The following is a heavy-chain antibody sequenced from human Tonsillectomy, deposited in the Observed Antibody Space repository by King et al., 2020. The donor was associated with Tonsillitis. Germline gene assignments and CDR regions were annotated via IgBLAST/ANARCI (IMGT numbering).Heavy chain of an antibody. CDR2: IKQDGSAK. CDR1: GFTFSSYW. Sequence: VQLVESGGGLVQPGGSLRLSCAASGFTFSSYWMRWVRQAPGKGLEWLANIKQDGSAKYYVDSLKGRFTISRDNAKNSRCLQMNSPRAEDTAVYYCARDASGSYWGPDAFDIWGQGTMVTVSS. CDR3: ARDASGSYWGPDAFDI. V-gene: IGHV3-7*01. D-gene: IGHD1-26*01. J-gene: IGHJ3*02.